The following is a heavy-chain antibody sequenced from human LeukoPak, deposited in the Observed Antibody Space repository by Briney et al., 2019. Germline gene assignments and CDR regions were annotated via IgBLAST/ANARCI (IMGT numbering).Heavy chain of an antibody. D-gene: IGHD3-10*01. CDR1: GFTFSSYL. CDR2: INNDGSDT. J-gene: IGHJ4*02. CDR3: ARGLRGPAY. Sequence: GGSLRLSCAASGFTFSSYLMHWVRQAPGKGLEWVSRINNDGSDTTYADSVKGRFTVSRDNAKNTLYVEMNSLRADDTAVYYCARGLRGPAYWGQGTLVTVSS. V-gene: IGHV3-74*01.